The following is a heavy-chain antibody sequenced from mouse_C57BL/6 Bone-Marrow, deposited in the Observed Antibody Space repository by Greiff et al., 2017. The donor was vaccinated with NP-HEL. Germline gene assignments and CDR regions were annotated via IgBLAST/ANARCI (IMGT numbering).Heavy chain of an antibody. J-gene: IGHJ4*01. CDR3: ARDNHYYGSSYDAMDY. D-gene: IGHD1-1*01. V-gene: IGHV5-4*01. CDR1: GFTFSSYA. CDR2: ISDGGSYT. Sequence: EVKLMESGGGLVKPGGSLKLSCAASGFTFSSYAMSWVRQTPEKRLEWVATISDGGSYTYYPDNVKGRFTISRDNAKNNLYLQMSHLKSEDTAMYYCARDNHYYGSSYDAMDYWGQGTSVTVSS.